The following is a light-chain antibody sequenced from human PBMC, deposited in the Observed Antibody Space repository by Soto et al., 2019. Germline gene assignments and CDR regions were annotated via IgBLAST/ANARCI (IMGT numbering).Light chain of an antibody. CDR3: QQRSNWPST. J-gene: IGKJ1*01. V-gene: IGKV3-11*01. CDR1: QSVSSY. CDR2: DAS. Sequence: EIMLTQSQATLSLSPGERATLSCRASQSVSSYLAWYQQKPGQAPRLLIYDASNRATGIPARFSGSGSGTDFTLTISSLEPEDFAVYYCQQRSNWPSTFGQGTKVEIK.